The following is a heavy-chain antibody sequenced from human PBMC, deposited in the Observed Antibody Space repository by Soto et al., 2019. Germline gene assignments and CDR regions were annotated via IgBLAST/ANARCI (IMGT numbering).Heavy chain of an antibody. CDR2: MNPNSGNI. CDR1: GYSFTSYD. Sequence: QVQLVQSGAEVKKPGASVKVSCKASGYSFTSYDINWVRQATGQGLEWMGWMNPNSGNIGYAQKFQGKVTMTRNTPISTAYIELGSLKSEDTAVYYCARVSMGSSSEDFQHWCHGTLVTVSS. CDR3: ARVSMGSSSEDFQH. J-gene: IGHJ1*01. V-gene: IGHV1-8*01. D-gene: IGHD6-6*01.